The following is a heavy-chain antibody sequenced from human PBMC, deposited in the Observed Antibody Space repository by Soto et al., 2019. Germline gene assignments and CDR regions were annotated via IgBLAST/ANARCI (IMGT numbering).Heavy chain of an antibody. Sequence: SVKVSCKASGGTFSSYAISWVRQAPGQGLEWMGGIIPIFGTANYAQKFQGRVTITADESTSTAYMELSSLRSEDTAVYYCARDLDGGNWTSDYHYGMDVWGQGTTVTVSS. CDR1: GGTFSSYA. D-gene: IGHD1-20*01. CDR2: IIPIFGTA. CDR3: ARDLDGGNWTSDYHYGMDV. V-gene: IGHV1-69*13. J-gene: IGHJ6*02.